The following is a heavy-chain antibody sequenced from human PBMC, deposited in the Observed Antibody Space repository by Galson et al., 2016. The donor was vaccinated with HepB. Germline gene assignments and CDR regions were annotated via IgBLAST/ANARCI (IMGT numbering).Heavy chain of an antibody. V-gene: IGHV3-74*01. CDR2: INSDESNT. CDR1: GFTFSSYW. J-gene: IGHJ4*02. D-gene: IGHD2-21*01. Sequence: SLRLSCAASGFTFSSYWMHWVRQAPGKGLVWVSRINSDESNTNYADSGKGRFTISRDNAKNTLYLQMNSLRAEDTAVYYCARGGGYYYFDDWGQGNLVTVSS. CDR3: ARGGGYYYFDD.